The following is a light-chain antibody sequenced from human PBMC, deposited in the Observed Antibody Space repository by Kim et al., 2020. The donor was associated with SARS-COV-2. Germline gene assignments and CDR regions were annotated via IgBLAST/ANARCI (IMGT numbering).Light chain of an antibody. CDR1: QRISGW. CDR2: DAS. Sequence: GDRVTITCRASQRISGWFAWYQQKPGKAPKLRIYDASTLESGVPSRVSGSGSGTDFTLTTSNLQTDDLATYDSQQYNTYKSFGQGTKVDIK. J-gene: IGKJ1*01. CDR3: QQYNTYKS. V-gene: IGKV1-5*01.